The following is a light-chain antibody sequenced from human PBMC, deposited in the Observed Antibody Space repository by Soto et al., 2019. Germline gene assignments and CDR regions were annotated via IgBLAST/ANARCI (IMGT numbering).Light chain of an antibody. V-gene: IGLV1-40*01. CDR3: QSYDSSLSVL. Sequence: QLVLTQPPSVSGAPGQRVTISCTGSGSTFGAGYDVHWYQQFPGTAPKLLIYGNTNRPSGVPDRFSGSKSGTSASLAISGLQAEDEADYYCQSYDSSLSVLFGGGTKLTVL. J-gene: IGLJ2*01. CDR1: GSTFGAGYD. CDR2: GNT.